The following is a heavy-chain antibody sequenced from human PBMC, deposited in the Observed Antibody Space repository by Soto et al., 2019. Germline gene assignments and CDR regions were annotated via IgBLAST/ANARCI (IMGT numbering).Heavy chain of an antibody. CDR3: ARLRIATNNYKWFDP. Sequence: SETLSLTCSVAGAALNSGNYYLSWIRQVPGKGLEWIGHIYVTGAVDYNPSLRDRITISQDTSERQFSLNLRLVTAADTAVYYCARLRIATNNYKWFDPWGQGTLVTSPQ. CDR1: GAALNSGNYY. V-gene: IGHV4-31*03. J-gene: IGHJ5*02. D-gene: IGHD2-21*01. CDR2: IYVTGAV.